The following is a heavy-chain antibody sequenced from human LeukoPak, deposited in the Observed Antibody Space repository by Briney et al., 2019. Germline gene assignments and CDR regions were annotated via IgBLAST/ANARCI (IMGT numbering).Heavy chain of an antibody. CDR1: GDSISSNYW. J-gene: IGHJ5*02. Sequence: SDTLSLTCAVSGDSISSNYWWSWIRQSPEKGLEWIGYIYYSGSTHQNPSLQSRLTMSVDTSKNQFSLQLNSVTPEDTAVYYCARELVADVWFDPWGQGTLVTVSS. D-gene: IGHD2-8*02. CDR2: IYYSGST. V-gene: IGHV4-28*03. CDR3: ARELVADVWFDP.